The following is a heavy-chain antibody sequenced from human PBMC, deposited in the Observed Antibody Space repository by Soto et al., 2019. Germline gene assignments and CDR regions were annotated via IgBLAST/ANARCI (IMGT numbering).Heavy chain of an antibody. V-gene: IGHV4-30-4*01. CDR1: GGSISSGDYY. CDR2: IYYSGST. D-gene: IGHD6-13*01. CDR3: ARVPFRGIAAAGTYYYYGMDV. J-gene: IGHJ6*02. Sequence: SETLSLTCTVSGGSISSGDYYWSWIRQPPGKGLEWIGYIYYSGSTYYNPSLKSRVTISVDTSKNQFSLKLSSVTAADTAVYYCARVPFRGIAAAGTYYYYGMDVWGQGTTVTVSS.